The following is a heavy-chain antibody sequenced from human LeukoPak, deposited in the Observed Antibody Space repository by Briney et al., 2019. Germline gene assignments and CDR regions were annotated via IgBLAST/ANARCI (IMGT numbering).Heavy chain of an antibody. V-gene: IGHV1-18*01. J-gene: IGHJ6*02. D-gene: IGHD2-15*01. Sequence: ASVKVSCKASGYTFTSYGISWVRQAPGQGLEWMGWISAYNGNTNYAQKLQGRVTMTTDTSTSTAYMELSSLRSEDTAVYYCARVGTQSRYCSGGSCNRALYGMDVWGQGTTVTVSS. CDR3: ARVGTQSRYCSGGSCNRALYGMDV. CDR2: ISAYNGNT. CDR1: GYTFTSYG.